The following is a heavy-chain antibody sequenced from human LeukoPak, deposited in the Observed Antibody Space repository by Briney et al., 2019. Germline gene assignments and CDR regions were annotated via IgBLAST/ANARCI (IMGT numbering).Heavy chain of an antibody. CDR1: GFTFDDYA. CDR3: AKDTGYSGYDFADY. D-gene: IGHD5-12*01. V-gene: IGHV3-9*01. CDR2: ISWNSGSI. J-gene: IGHJ4*02. Sequence: PGGSLRLSCAASGFTFDDYAMHWVRQAPGKGLEWVSGISWNSGSIGYADSVKGRFTISRDNAKNSLYLQMNSLRAEDTALYYCAKDTGYSGYDFADYWGQGTLVTVSS.